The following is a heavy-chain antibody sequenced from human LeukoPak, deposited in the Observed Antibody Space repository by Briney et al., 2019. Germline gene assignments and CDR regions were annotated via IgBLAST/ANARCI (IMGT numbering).Heavy chain of an antibody. CDR1: GGSISSSSYY. J-gene: IGHJ5*02. Sequence: ASETLSLTCTVSGGSISSSSYYWSWIRQPPGKGLEWIGYIYYSGSTNYNPSLKSRVTISVDTSKNQFSLKLSSVTAADTAVYYCARVSRYYDSSGYPTDNWFDPWGQGTLVTVSS. CDR2: IYYSGST. V-gene: IGHV4-61*01. D-gene: IGHD3-22*01. CDR3: ARVSRYYDSSGYPTDNWFDP.